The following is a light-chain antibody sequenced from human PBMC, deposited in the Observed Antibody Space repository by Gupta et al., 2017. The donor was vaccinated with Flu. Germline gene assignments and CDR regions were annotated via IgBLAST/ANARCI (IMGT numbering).Light chain of an antibody. CDR1: QSVSSN. CDR2: GAS. V-gene: IGKV3-15*01. J-gene: IGKJ2*01. CDR3: QQYNNWPPHT. Sequence: VMTQSPATLSVSPGEGATLSCRASQSVSSNLAWYQQKPGQAPRLLIYGASNRVTDVPARFSGSGSGTEYTLTISRLQSEDFAVYYCQQYNNWPPHTFGQGTKLEIK.